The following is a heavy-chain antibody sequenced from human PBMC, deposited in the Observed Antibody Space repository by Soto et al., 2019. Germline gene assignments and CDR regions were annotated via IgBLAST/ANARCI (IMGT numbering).Heavy chain of an antibody. V-gene: IGHV1-3*01. CDR1: GYTFTSYA. D-gene: IGHD3-22*01. CDR2: INAGNGNT. CDR3: ARDTYDSSGSPYLYFDY. Sequence: ASVKVSCKASGYTFTSYAMHWVRQAPGQRLEWMGWINAGNGNTKYSQKFQGRVTITRDTSASTAYMELSSLRSEDTAVYYCARDTYDSSGSPYLYFDYWGQGTLVTVSS. J-gene: IGHJ4*02.